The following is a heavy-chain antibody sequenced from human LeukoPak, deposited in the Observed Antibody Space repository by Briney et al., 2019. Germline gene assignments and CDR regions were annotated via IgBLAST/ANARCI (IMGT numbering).Heavy chain of an antibody. CDR2: IYYSGST. D-gene: IGHD2-2*01. CDR3: ARVKGPAVFDY. J-gene: IGHJ4*02. CDR1: GGSISSSSYY. Sequence: SETLSLTCTVSGGSISSSSYYWGWIRQPPGKGQEWIGSIYYSGSTYYNPSLKSRVTISVDTSKNQFSLKLSSVTAADTAVYYCARVKGPAVFDYWGQGTLVTVSS. V-gene: IGHV4-39*07.